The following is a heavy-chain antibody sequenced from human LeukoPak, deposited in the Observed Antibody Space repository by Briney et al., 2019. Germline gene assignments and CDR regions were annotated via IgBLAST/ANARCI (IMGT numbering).Heavy chain of an antibody. D-gene: IGHD3-22*01. CDR2: IYYSGST. CDR3: ARVLRYFTMIVAPGAFDI. Sequence: PSETLSLTCTVSGGSISSYYWTWIRQPPGKGLEWIGYIYYSGSTNYNPSLKSRVTISVDTSKNQFSLKLSSVTAADTAVYYCARVLRYFTMIVAPGAFDIWGQGTMVTVSS. V-gene: IGHV4-59*12. CDR1: GGSISSYY. J-gene: IGHJ3*02.